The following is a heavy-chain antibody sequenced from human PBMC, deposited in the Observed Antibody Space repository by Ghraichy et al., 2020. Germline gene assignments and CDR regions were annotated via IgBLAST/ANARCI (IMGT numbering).Heavy chain of an antibody. CDR3: ARDTIAAAGTRPLDI. CDR1: GGSVSSGSYY. Sequence: SETLSLTCTVSGGSVSSGSYYWSWIRQPPGKGLEWIGYIYYSGSTNYNPSLKSRVTISVDTSKNQFSLKLSSVTAADTAVYYCARDTIAAAGTRPLDIWGQGTMVTVSS. D-gene: IGHD6-13*01. CDR2: IYYSGST. J-gene: IGHJ3*02. V-gene: IGHV4-61*01.